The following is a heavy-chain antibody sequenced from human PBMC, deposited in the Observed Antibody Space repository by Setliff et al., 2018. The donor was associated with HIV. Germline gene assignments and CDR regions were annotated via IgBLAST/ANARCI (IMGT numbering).Heavy chain of an antibody. CDR2: INPSGSSA. V-gene: IGHV1-46*01. Sequence: ASVKVSCKASGYTFTSYYLHWVRQAPGQGLEWMGMINPSGSSASYAQKFQGRVTMSRDTSTSTVYMELSSLRSEDTAVYYCARDYFDSSAYHYGFGAFDIWGQGTMVTVSS. CDR1: GYTFTSYY. J-gene: IGHJ3*02. D-gene: IGHD3-22*01. CDR3: ARDYFDSSAYHYGFGAFDI.